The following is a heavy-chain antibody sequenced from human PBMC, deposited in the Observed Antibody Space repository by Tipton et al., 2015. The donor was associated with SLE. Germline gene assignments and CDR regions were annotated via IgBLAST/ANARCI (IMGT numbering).Heavy chain of an antibody. CDR1: GVSTISHY. CDR3: ARGGPKNWFDP. Sequence: TLSLTCTVSGVSTISHYLSWIRQPPRKGLEWIWYIYYSVSTNYYPSLKSRVPISVDTSKNQFSLKLSSVTAADTAVYYCARGGPKNWFDPWGQGTLVTVSS. CDR2: IYYSVST. V-gene: IGHV4-59*11. D-gene: IGHD3-16*01. J-gene: IGHJ5*02.